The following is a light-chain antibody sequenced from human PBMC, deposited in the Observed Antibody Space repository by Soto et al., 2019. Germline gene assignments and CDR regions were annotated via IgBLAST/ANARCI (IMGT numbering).Light chain of an antibody. Sequence: QSGLTQPASVSGSPGQSVTISCTGTSNDIGAYDYVSWYQQVPGKAPKLLIFDVNYRPSEISRRFSGSKSGNSASLTISALQAADEAHYYCSSYTTANTLTFGGGTKVTVL. J-gene: IGLJ2*01. CDR3: SSYTTANTLT. CDR2: DVN. CDR1: SNDIGAYDY. V-gene: IGLV2-14*03.